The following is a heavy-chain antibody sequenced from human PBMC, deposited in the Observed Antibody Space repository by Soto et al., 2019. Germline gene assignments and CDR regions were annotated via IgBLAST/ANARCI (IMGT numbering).Heavy chain of an antibody. CDR2: IIPIFGTA. CDR3: ARWYCGGDCLMDGNGYYFDY. CDR1: GGTFSSYA. V-gene: IGHV1-69*01. J-gene: IGHJ4*02. D-gene: IGHD2-21*02. Sequence: QVQLVQSGAEVKKPGSSVKVSCKASGGTFSSYAFSWVRQAPGQGLEWMGGIIPIFGTANYAQKFQGRVTITADESTSTAYMELSSLRSEDTAVYYCARWYCGGDCLMDGNGYYFDYWGQGTLVTVSS.